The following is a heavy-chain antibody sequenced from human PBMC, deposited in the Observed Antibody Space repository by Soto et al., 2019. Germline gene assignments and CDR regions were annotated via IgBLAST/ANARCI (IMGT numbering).Heavy chain of an antibody. CDR1: GGTFSSYA. Sequence: QVQLVQSGAEVKKPGSSVKVSCKASGGTFSSYAISWVRQAPGQGLEWMGGIIPIFGTANYAQKFQGRVTITADESTSTAYMELSSLRSEDTAVYYCARESMVRGVMLRNGMDVWGQGTPVTVSS. CDR3: ARESMVRGVMLRNGMDV. V-gene: IGHV1-69*01. J-gene: IGHJ6*02. D-gene: IGHD3-10*01. CDR2: IIPIFGTA.